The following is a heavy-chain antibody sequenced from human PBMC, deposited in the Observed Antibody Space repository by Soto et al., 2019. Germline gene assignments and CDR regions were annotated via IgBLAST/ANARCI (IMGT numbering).Heavy chain of an antibody. CDR1: GGSISSGGYY. Sequence: QVQLQESGPGLVKPSQTLSLTCTVSGGSISSGGYYWSWIRQHPGKGLEWIGYIYYSGSTYYNPSLQSRVTISVDTSKHQFSLKLSSVTAADTAVYYCARAREGKSTVTTVSVFDYWGQGTLVTVSS. CDR3: ARAREGKSTVTTVSVFDY. V-gene: IGHV4-31*03. CDR2: IYYSGST. J-gene: IGHJ4*02. D-gene: IGHD4-17*01.